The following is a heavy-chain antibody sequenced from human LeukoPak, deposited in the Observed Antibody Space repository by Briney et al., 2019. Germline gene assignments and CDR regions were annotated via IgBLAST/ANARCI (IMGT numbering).Heavy chain of an antibody. Sequence: SETLSLTCTVSGGPISSYYWSWIRQPAGKGLEWIGRIYTSGSTNYNPSLKSRVTMSVDTSKNQFSLKLSSVTAADTAVYYCARVADYGDYGYYFDYWGQGTLVTVSS. CDR2: IYTSGST. J-gene: IGHJ4*02. V-gene: IGHV4-4*07. D-gene: IGHD4-17*01. CDR3: ARVADYGDYGYYFDY. CDR1: GGPISSYY.